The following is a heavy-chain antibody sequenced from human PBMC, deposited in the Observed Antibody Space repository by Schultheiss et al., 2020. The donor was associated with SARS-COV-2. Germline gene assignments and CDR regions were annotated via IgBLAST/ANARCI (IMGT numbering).Heavy chain of an antibody. CDR3: ARDRQDFDY. Sequence: GGSLRLSCAASGFTFSSYGMHWVRQAPGKGLEWVAVIWYDGSNKYYADSVKGRFTISRDNAKNSLYLQMNSLRAEDTAVYYCARDRQDFDYWGQGTLVTVSS. CDR1: GFTFSSYG. J-gene: IGHJ4*02. V-gene: IGHV3-33*01. CDR2: IWYDGSNK.